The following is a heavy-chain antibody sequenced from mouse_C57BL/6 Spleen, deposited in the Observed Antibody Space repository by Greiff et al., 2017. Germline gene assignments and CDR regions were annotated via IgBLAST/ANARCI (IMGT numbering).Heavy chain of an antibody. CDR3: ARQATVVATRYFDV. CDR1: GYTFTSYW. J-gene: IGHJ1*03. Sequence: VQLQQPGAELVMPGASVKLSCKASGYTFTSYWMHWVKQRPGQGLEWIGEIDPSDSYTNYNQKFKGKSTLTVDKSSSTAYMQLSSLTSEDSAVYYGARQATVVATRYFDVWGTGTTVTVSS. V-gene: IGHV1-69*01. D-gene: IGHD1-1*01. CDR2: IDPSDSYT.